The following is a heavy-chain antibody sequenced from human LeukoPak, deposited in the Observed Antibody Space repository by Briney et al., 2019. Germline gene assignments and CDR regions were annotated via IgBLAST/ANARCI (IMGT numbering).Heavy chain of an antibody. D-gene: IGHD5-18*01. V-gene: IGHV4-59*05. J-gene: IGHJ4*02. CDR1: GFTFSDYY. Sequence: GSLRLSCAASGFTFSDYYMSWIRQAPGKGLEWIGSLYYSGSTYYNPSLKSRVTISVDTSKNQFSLKLSSVTAADTSLYYCAQLRYYYFDYWGQETLVTVSS. CDR2: LYYSGST. CDR3: AQLRYYYFDY.